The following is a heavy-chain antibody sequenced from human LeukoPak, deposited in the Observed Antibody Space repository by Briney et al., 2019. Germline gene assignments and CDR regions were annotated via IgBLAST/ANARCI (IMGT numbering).Heavy chain of an antibody. J-gene: IGHJ1*01. V-gene: IGHV1-69*13. CDR3: ARDSSEFRSLIPH. CDR1: GGTFSSHA. CDR2: IIPIFGTA. Sequence: SVKVSCTASGGTFSSHAISWVRQAPGQGLERMGGIIPIFGTAKYAQKFQGRVTITADESTSTAYMELSSLRSEDTAVYYCARDSSEFRSLIPHWGQGTLVTVSS. D-gene: IGHD2-21*01.